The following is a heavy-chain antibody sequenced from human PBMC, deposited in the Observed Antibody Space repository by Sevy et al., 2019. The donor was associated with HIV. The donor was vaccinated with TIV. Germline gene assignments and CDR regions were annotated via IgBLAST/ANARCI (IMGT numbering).Heavy chain of an antibody. CDR3: AGENAWGRGYS. Sequence: SETLSLTCTVSGGSITSLYWNWIRQPPGKGLEWIANINYNGNINYNPSLKRRLALSLETSKNQFSLRLSSVTAADTAMYYCAGENAWGRGYSWGQGTLVTVSS. J-gene: IGHJ4*02. CDR1: GGSITSLY. CDR2: INYNGNI. D-gene: IGHD1-26*01. V-gene: IGHV4-59*08.